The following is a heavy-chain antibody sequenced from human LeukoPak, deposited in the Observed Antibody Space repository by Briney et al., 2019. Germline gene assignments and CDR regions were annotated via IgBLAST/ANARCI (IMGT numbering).Heavy chain of an antibody. CDR3: AKRRSTGSGYFDF. CDR1: GFTFSSYA. CDR2: ISGSGGST. J-gene: IGHJ4*02. V-gene: IGHV3-23*01. D-gene: IGHD3-22*01. Sequence: GGSLRLSCAASGFTFSSYAMSWVRQAPGKRLEWVSGISGSGGSTYYADSVKGRFTISRDNSKNTIYMQMNSLRAEDTAIYYCAKRRSTGSGYFDFWGRGTLVTVSS.